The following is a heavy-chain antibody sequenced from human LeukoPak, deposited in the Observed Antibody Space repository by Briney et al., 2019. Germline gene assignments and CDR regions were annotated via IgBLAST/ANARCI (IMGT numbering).Heavy chain of an antibody. CDR2: ISTYNGNT. J-gene: IGHJ4*02. D-gene: IGHD2-2*01. V-gene: IGHV1-18*04. CDR3: ARDLEHCRNIICSNSAY. Sequence: ASVKVSCKGSGYNFDRYGVDWVRQAPGQGLEWVGWISTYNGNTFYAQKFEGRVTMTTDTSTNTVYMDLRSLRSDDTAVYYCARDLEHCRNIICSNSAYWGQGTLVTVSS. CDR1: GYNFDRYG.